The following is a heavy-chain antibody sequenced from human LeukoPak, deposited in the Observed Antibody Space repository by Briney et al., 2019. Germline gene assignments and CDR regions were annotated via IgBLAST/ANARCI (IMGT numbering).Heavy chain of an antibody. CDR1: GYTFTGYY. D-gene: IGHD3-9*01. J-gene: IGHJ5*02. CDR2: ITPNSGGT. Sequence: GASVKVSCKASGYTFTGYYMHWGRRAPGQGLGWLGWITPNSGGTNYAQKFQGRVTMTRDTSISTAYMELSRLRSDDTAVYYCARVRLRYFDWRNWFDPWGQGTLVTVSS. CDR3: ARVRLRYFDWRNWFDP. V-gene: IGHV1-2*02.